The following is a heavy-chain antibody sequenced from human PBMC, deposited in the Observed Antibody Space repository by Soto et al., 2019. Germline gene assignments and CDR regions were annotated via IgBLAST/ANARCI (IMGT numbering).Heavy chain of an antibody. Sequence: SETLSLTCTVSGGSVSSGSYYWSWIRQPPGKGLEWIGYIYYSGSTNYNPSLKSRVTISVDTSKNQFSLKLSSVTAADTAVYYCARDSGGSGPLYYYYYGMDVWGQGTTVTVSS. CDR3: ARDSGGSGPLYYYYYGMDV. V-gene: IGHV4-61*01. J-gene: IGHJ6*02. D-gene: IGHD2-8*02. CDR1: GGSVSSGSYY. CDR2: IYYSGST.